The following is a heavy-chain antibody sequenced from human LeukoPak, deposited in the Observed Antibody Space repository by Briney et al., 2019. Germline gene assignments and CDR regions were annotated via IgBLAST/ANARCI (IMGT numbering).Heavy chain of an antibody. CDR1: GFNFNAAW. D-gene: IGHD3-3*01. Sequence: GGSLRLSCTVSGFNFNAAWMSWVRLAPGKGLEWVSGIDGSGGRGEKTYYADSVKGRFTISRDNSKNTLFLQMNSLRAEDTAIYYCAKDLSVYYDFWSGHYYFDYWGLGTLVTVSS. V-gene: IGHV3-23*01. CDR2: IDGSGGRGEKT. J-gene: IGHJ4*02. CDR3: AKDLSVYYDFWSGHYYFDY.